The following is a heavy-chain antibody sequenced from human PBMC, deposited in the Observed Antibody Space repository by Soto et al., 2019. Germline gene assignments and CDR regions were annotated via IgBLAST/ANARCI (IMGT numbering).Heavy chain of an antibody. J-gene: IGHJ6*02. CDR3: ARDFSYYDFWSGYLPYGMDV. V-gene: IGHV1-3*01. D-gene: IGHD3-3*01. Sequence: ASVKVSCKASGYTFTSYAMHWVRQAPGQRLEWMGWINAGNGNTKYSQKFQGRVTITRDTSASTAYMELSSLRSEDTAVYYCARDFSYYDFWSGYLPYGMDVWGQGTTVTVSS. CDR1: GYTFTSYA. CDR2: INAGNGNT.